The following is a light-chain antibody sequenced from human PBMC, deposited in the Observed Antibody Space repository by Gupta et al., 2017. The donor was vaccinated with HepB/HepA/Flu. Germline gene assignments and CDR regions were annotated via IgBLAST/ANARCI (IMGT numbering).Light chain of an antibody. V-gene: IGLV2-18*02. CDR2: EVS. J-gene: IGLJ2*01. CDR3: SSYTSASAYEL. Sequence: QSALTQPPSVSGSPGQSVTISCTGTSSDVGGYNRVSWYQQPPGTAPRLLIYEVSNRPSGVPARFSGSKSGNTASLTISGLQAEHEADYYCSSYTSASAYELFGGGTKVTVL. CDR1: SSDVGGYNR.